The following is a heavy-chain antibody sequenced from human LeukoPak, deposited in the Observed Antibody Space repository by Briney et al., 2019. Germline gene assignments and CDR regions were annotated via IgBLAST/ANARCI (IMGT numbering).Heavy chain of an antibody. D-gene: IGHD3-22*01. CDR1: GYTFTGYY. V-gene: IGHV1-2*02. J-gene: IGHJ4*02. CDR2: INPNSGGT. CDR3: ARLDYDTSAYYPEIDY. Sequence: ASVKVSCKASGYTFTGYYMHWVRQAPGQGLEWMGWINPNSGGTNYAQKFQGRVTMTRDTSISTAYMELSRLRSDDTAVYYCARLDYDTSAYYPEIDYWGRGTLVTVSS.